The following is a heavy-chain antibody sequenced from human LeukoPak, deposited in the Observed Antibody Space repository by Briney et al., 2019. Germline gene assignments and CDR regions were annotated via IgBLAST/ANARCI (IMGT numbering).Heavy chain of an antibody. V-gene: IGHV3-23*01. D-gene: IGHD1-26*01. CDR3: AKDRGMNRYSGSYSLLDY. J-gene: IGHJ4*02. CDR2: ISGSGGST. Sequence: PGGSLRLSCAASGFAFSSYGMSWVRQAPGKGLEWVSAISGSGGSTYYADSVKGRFTISRDNSKNTLYLQMNSLRAEDTAVYYCAKDRGMNRYSGSYSLLDYWGQGTLVTVSS. CDR1: GFAFSSYG.